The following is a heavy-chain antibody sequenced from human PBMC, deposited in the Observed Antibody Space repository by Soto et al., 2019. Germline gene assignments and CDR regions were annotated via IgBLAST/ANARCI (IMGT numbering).Heavy chain of an antibody. CDR3: TRDMDYGDRAFGDY. D-gene: IGHD4-17*01. J-gene: IGHJ4*02. CDR2: ISSDGTKK. CDR1: GFIFSSFA. V-gene: IGHV3-30-3*01. Sequence: QVPLVESGGGVVQPGRSLRLSCAASGFIFSSFAVYWVRQAPGKGLEWVAVISSDGTKKYYADSVKGRFTISRDNSQNTLFLQMNSLRAEDTALYYCTRDMDYGDRAFGDYWGQGTLVTVSS.